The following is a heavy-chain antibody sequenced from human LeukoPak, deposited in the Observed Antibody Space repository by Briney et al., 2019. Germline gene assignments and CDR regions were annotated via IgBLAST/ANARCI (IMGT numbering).Heavy chain of an antibody. V-gene: IGHV1-2*02. CDR3: ARSTATQYDFWSGYSYFDY. D-gene: IGHD3-3*01. CDR2: INPNSGGA. Sequence: ASVKVSCKASGYTFTGCYMHWVRQAPGQGLEWMGWINPNSGGANYAQKFQGRVTMTRDTSISTAYMELSRLRSDDTAVYYCARSTATQYDFWSGYSYFDYWGQGTLVTVSS. J-gene: IGHJ4*02. CDR1: GYTFTGCY.